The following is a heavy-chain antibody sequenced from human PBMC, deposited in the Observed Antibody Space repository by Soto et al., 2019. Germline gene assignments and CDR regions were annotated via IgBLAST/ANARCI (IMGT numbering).Heavy chain of an antibody. CDR1: GFTFSIYA. V-gene: IGHV3-30*18. CDR3: AKDRGPRRQWLIGPFDY. CDR2: ISYDGTKT. J-gene: IGHJ4*02. Sequence: QVQLVESGGGVVQPGRSLRVSCAASGFTFSIYAMHWVRQAPGTGLEWVAVISYDGTKTYYADSVKGRFTISRDNSKNKVYLQMNGLRDEDTAVYYCAKDRGPRRQWLIGPFDYWGQGTMVTVSP. D-gene: IGHD6-19*01.